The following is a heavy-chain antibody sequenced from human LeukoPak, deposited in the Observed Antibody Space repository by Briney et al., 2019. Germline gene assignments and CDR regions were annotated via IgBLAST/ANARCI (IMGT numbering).Heavy chain of an antibody. CDR3: ARASWYGRWDC. J-gene: IGHJ4*02. V-gene: IGHV3-66*02. Sequence: SGGSLRLSCAASGFTVSSKYMSLIRQAPGKGLEWVSVIYSGGTRYYADSVKGRFTISRDNSKNTVYLQMNSLRVEDTAIYYCARASWYGRWDCWGQGTLVTVSS. CDR2: IYSGGTR. D-gene: IGHD3/OR15-3a*01. CDR1: GFTVSSKY.